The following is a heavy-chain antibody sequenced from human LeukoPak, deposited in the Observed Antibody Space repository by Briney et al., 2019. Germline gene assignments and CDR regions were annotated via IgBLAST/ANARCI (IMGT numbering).Heavy chain of an antibody. CDR3: ARLKRGAAGTLDY. CDR1: DDSMISYY. CDR2: IYYSGSA. D-gene: IGHD6-13*01. V-gene: IGHV4-59*08. Sequence: TSETLSLTCTVSDDSMISYYWGWIRQPPGKELEWIGYIYYSGSASYNPSLKSRVSISVDTSKNQFSLTLSSVTAADTAMYYCARLKRGAAGTLDYWGQGTLVTVSS. J-gene: IGHJ4*02.